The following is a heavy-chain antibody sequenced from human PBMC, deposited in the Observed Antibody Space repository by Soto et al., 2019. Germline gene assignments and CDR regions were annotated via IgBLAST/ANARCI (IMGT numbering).Heavy chain of an antibody. CDR1: GFAFSSNA. D-gene: IGHD1-1*01. J-gene: IGHJ4*02. CDR2: VGTSGHDK. CDR3: AISLIAETTVAY. Sequence: GGSLRLSCSASGFAFSSNAMSWVRQAPGKGLEWVSTVGTSGHDKYYAGSVKGRFTISRDNAENTLQLQMSSLRAEDTALYYCAISLIAETTVAYWGPGTQVTVSS. V-gene: IGHV3-23*01.